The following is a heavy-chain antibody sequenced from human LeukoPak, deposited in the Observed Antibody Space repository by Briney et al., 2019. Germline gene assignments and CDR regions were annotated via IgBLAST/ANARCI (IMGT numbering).Heavy chain of an antibody. CDR2: INHSGST. V-gene: IGHV4-34*01. J-gene: IGHJ6*03. D-gene: IGHD3-22*01. Sequence: SETLSLTCAVYGGSFSGYYWSWIRQPPGKGLEWIGEINHSGSTNYNPSLKSRVTISVDTSKNQFSLKLSSVTAADTAVYYCARVRDYDSSGYYGYYYMDVWGKGTTVTISS. CDR1: GGSFSGYY. CDR3: ARVRDYDSSGYYGYYYMDV.